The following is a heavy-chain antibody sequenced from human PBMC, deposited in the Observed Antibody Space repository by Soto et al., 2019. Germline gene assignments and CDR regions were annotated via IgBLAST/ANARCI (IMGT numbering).Heavy chain of an antibody. CDR3: ARDSATGYYFDY. CDR2: IYHSGST. CDR1: GYSISSGYY. D-gene: IGHD4-17*01. Sequence: SETLSLTCAVSGYSISSGYYWGWIRQPPGKGLEWIGSIYHSGSTYYNPSLKSRVTISVDTSKNQFSLKLSSVTAADTAVYYCARDSATGYYFDYWGQGTLVTVSS. J-gene: IGHJ4*02. V-gene: IGHV4-38-2*02.